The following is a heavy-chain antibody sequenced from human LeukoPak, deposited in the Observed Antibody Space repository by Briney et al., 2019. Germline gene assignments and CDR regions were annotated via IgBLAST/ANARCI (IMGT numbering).Heavy chain of an antibody. V-gene: IGHV4-34*01. Sequence: PSETLSLTCAVYGGSFSGYYWSWIRQPPGKGLEWIGEINHSGSTNYNPSLKSRVTISVDTSKNQFSLKLSSVTAADTAVYYCARILKGIVGATGSTLFDYWGQGTLVTVSS. J-gene: IGHJ4*02. CDR2: INHSGST. D-gene: IGHD1-26*01. CDR3: ARILKGIVGATGSTLFDY. CDR1: GGSFSGYY.